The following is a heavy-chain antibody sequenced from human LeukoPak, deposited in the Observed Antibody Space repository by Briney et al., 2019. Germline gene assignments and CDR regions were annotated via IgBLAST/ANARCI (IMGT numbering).Heavy chain of an antibody. Sequence: SETLSLTCAVYGGSFSGYYWSWIRQPPGKGLEWIGEINHSGSTNYNPSLKSRVAISVDTSKNQFFLKLSSVTAADTAVYYCASRYDSSGYYKTPFDYWGQGTLVTVSS. CDR1: GGSFSGYY. V-gene: IGHV4-34*01. CDR2: INHSGST. D-gene: IGHD3-22*01. J-gene: IGHJ4*02. CDR3: ASRYDSSGYYKTPFDY.